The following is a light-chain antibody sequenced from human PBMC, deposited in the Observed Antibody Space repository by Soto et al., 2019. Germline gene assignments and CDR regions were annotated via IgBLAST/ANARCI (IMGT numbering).Light chain of an antibody. V-gene: IGKV1-5*01. CDR3: QQYNNWPRT. CDR1: QSISSW. Sequence: DIQMTQSPSTLSASVGDRVTITCRASQSISSWLAWYQQKPGKAPKLLIYDASSLESGVPSRFSGSGSGTEFTLTISSLQPDDFATYYCQQYNNWPRTFGQGTKVEIK. CDR2: DAS. J-gene: IGKJ1*01.